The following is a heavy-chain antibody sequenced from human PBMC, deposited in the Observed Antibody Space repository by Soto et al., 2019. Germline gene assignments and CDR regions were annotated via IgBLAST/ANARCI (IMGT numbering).Heavy chain of an antibody. V-gene: IGHV4-30-2*01. CDR1: GGSISSGGYS. CDR2: IYHSGST. CDR3: ARDKKYYDGSGYLRAFDI. D-gene: IGHD3-22*01. Sequence: SETLSLTCAVSGGSISSGGYSWSWIRQPPGKGLEWIGYIYHSGSTYCNPSLRSRVTISVDTSKNQVSLKLRSVTAADTAVYYCARDKKYYDGSGYLRAFDIWGQGTMVTVSS. J-gene: IGHJ3*02.